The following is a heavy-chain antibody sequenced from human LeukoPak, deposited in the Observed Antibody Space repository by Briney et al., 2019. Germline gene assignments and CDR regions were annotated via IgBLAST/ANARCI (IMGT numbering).Heavy chain of an antibody. V-gene: IGHV4-61*01. Sequence: SETLSLTCTVSGGSISSSTYYWGWIRQPPGKGLEWIGYIYYSGSTNYNPSLKSRVTISVDTSKNQFSLKLSSVTAADTAVYYCARDSQWPTDAFDIWGQGTMVTVSS. J-gene: IGHJ3*02. D-gene: IGHD6-19*01. CDR3: ARDSQWPTDAFDI. CDR1: GGSISSSTYY. CDR2: IYYSGST.